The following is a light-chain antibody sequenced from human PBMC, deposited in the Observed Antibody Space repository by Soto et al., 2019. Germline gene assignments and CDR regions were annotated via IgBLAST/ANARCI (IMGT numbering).Light chain of an antibody. V-gene: IGKV4-1*01. CDR1: QSVLHSSNNENS. Sequence: DVVRTQSPDSLAVSLGERATINCKSSQSVLHSSNNENSLAWYQQKAGQRPKLLIYRASTRESGVPDRISGSGSGTDFTLTISSLQAEDVAVYYCQQYYTAIAFGQGTRLEI. CDR2: RAS. CDR3: QQYYTAIA. J-gene: IGKJ5*01.